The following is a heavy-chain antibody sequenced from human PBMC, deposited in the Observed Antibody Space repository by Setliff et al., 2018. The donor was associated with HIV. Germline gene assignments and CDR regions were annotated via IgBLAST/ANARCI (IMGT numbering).Heavy chain of an antibody. CDR3: ARDLSYDYDRSSDTFDY. V-gene: IGHV3-33*01. CDR1: GFTFSSYG. D-gene: IGHD3-22*01. J-gene: IGHJ4*02. Sequence: GGSLRLSCAASGFTFSSYGMHWVRQAPGKGLEWVAVIWYDGSNKHYADSVKGRFTISRDNSKNTVYLQMNSLRPEDTAVYYCARDLSYDYDRSSDTFDYWGQGTLVTVSS. CDR2: IWYDGSNK.